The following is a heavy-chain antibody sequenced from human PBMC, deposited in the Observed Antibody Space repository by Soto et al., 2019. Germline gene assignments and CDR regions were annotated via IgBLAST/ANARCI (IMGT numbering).Heavy chain of an antibody. Sequence: GGSLRLSCAASGFIVSNNYMSWVRQPPGKGLEWVAVIYSGGTTYYADSVMGRFTVSRDNSKNTLYLQMNSLRADDTAVYYCARERNGDLGAFDYWGQGTLVTVSS. D-gene: IGHD3-10*01. CDR2: IYSGGTT. J-gene: IGHJ4*02. V-gene: IGHV3-53*01. CDR3: ARERNGDLGAFDY. CDR1: GFIVSNNY.